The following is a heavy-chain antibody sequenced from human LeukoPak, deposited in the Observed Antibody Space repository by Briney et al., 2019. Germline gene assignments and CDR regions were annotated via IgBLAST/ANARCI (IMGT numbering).Heavy chain of an antibody. Sequence: SETLSLTCTVSGGSISSSSYYWGWLRQPPGKGLEWIGSIYYSGSTYYNPSLKSRVTISVDTSKNQFSLKLSSVTAADTAVYYCARVTDCGSNCAGAPDYWGPGTLVTVSS. J-gene: IGHJ4*02. CDR1: GGSISSSSYY. D-gene: IGHD1-26*01. V-gene: IGHV4-39*07. CDR2: IYYSGST. CDR3: ARVTDCGSNCAGAPDY.